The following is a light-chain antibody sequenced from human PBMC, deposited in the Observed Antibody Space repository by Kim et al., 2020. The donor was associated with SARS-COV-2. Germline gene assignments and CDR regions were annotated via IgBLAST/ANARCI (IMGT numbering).Light chain of an antibody. CDR1: QPINNF. Sequence: DIQMTQSPSSLSASVGDRVFITCRASQPINNFLAWFLQKPGKAPKSLIYAASSLQRGVPSRFSGSGSGTDFTLTITNVQPEDSATYYCQHFDSYPPTFGQGTRLEIK. CDR3: QHFDSYPPT. CDR2: AAS. V-gene: IGKV1-16*01. J-gene: IGKJ5*01.